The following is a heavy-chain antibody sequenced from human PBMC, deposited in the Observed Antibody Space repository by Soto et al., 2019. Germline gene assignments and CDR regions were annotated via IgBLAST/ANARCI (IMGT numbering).Heavy chain of an antibody. CDR3: AKDHSTQNYYYYGMDV. J-gene: IGHJ6*02. D-gene: IGHD2-2*01. V-gene: IGHV3-30*18. CDR2: ISYDGSNK. CDR1: GFTFSSYG. Sequence: QVQLVESGGGVVQPGRSLRLSCAASGFTFSSYGMHWVRQAPGKGPEWVAVISYDGSNKYYADSVKGRFTISRDNSKNTLYLQMNSLRAEDTAVYYCAKDHSTQNYYYYGMDVWGQGTTVTVSS.